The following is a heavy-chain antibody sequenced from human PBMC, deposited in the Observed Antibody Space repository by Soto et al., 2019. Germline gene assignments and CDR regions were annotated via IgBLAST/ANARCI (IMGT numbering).Heavy chain of an antibody. J-gene: IGHJ5*02. Sequence: QVQLQESGPGLVKPSETLSLTCTVSGGSVSSGSYYWSWIRQPPGKGLEWIGYIYYSGSTNYNPSLKSRVTISVDPSKNQFSLKLSSVTAADTAVYYCAREVVAVAGRGFDPWGQGTLVTVSS. CDR1: GGSVSSGSYY. CDR3: AREVVAVAGRGFDP. D-gene: IGHD6-19*01. CDR2: IYYSGST. V-gene: IGHV4-61*01.